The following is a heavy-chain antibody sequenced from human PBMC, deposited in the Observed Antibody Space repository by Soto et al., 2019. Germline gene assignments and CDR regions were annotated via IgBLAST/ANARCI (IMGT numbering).Heavy chain of an antibody. CDR2: ISWNSGSI. D-gene: IGHD5-12*01. J-gene: IGHJ4*02. CDR1: GFTFDDYA. V-gene: IGHV3-9*01. CDR3: AKDIGGYDSEGLDY. Sequence: GGSLRLSCAASGFTFDDYAMHWVRQAPGKGLEWVSGISWNSGSIGYADSVKGRFTISRDNAKNSLYLQMNSLRAEDTALYYCAKDIGGYDSEGLDYWGQGTLVTVSS.